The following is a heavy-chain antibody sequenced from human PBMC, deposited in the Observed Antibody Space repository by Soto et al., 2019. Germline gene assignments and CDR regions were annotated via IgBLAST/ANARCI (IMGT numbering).Heavy chain of an antibody. D-gene: IGHD4-17*01. V-gene: IGHV1-24*01. CDR2: FDPEDGET. Sequence: ASVKVSFKXSGYTLTELSMHWVRQAPGKGLEWMGGFDPEDGETIYAQKFQGRVTMTEDTSTDTAYMKLSSLRSEDTAVYYCATDTHGDYGFDYWGQGTVVTVSS. CDR1: GYTLTELS. CDR3: ATDTHGDYGFDY. J-gene: IGHJ4*02.